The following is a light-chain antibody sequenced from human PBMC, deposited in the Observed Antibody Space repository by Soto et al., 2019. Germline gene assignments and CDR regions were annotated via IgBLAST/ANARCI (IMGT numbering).Light chain of an antibody. J-gene: IGKJ1*01. CDR3: QLYGVSTRT. Sequence: EIVLTQSPGTLSLSPGERATLSCRASQTLTNTYLAWNQQKPGQAPRLLIFDASTRATGIPDRFSGSGSGTDCTLTLSRLEPEDFAVYCCQLYGVSTRTVGQGTNVEVK. V-gene: IGKV3-20*01. CDR1: QTLTNTY. CDR2: DAS.